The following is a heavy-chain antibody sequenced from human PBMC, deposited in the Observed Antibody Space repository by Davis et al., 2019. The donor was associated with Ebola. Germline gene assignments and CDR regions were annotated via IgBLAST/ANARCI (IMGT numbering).Heavy chain of an antibody. V-gene: IGHV3-11*01. J-gene: IGHJ6*02. Sequence: PGGSLRLSCAASGFTFSDYYMNWVRQAPGKGLEWVSYISSSSSTKYYADSVRGRFTISRDNAKSSLFLQMSSLQPEDTAVYYCSGGKSGMDVWGQGTTVTVSS. CDR2: ISSSSSTK. CDR3: SGGKSGMDV. CDR1: GFTFSDYY. D-gene: IGHD3-16*01.